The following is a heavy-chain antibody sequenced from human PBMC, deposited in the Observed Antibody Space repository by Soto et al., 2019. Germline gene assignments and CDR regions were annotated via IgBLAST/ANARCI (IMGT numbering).Heavy chain of an antibody. CDR1: GGSISSGGYA. CDR3: ARDSLTGNYFDP. Sequence: QMRLQESGSGLVKPSQTLSLTCAVSGGSISSGGYAWNWIRQPPGKGLEWIGYIYHSGYTSYNPSLKNRVPXXVXKSKNQFSLTLSFVTAADTAVYYCARDSLTGNYFDPWGQGTLVTVSS. D-gene: IGHD1-7*01. CDR2: IYHSGYT. V-gene: IGHV4-30-2*01. J-gene: IGHJ5*02.